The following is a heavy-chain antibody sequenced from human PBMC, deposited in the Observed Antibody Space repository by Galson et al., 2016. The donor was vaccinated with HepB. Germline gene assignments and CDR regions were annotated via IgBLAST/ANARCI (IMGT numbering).Heavy chain of an antibody. Sequence: SLRLSCAASGFTFSIYAMTWVRQAPGKGLEWVSSISGSGNNTYHADSVKGRFTISRDNSKDTVFLQMNSLKADDTAVYYCAKCFGDGWVKNVWGQGTTVTVSS. D-gene: IGHD5-24*01. V-gene: IGHV3-23*01. CDR3: AKCFGDGWVKNV. CDR1: GFTFSIYA. CDR2: ISGSGNNT. J-gene: IGHJ6*02.